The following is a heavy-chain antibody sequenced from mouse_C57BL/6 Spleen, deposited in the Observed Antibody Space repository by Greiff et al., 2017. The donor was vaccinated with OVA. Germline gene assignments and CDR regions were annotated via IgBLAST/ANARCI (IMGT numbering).Heavy chain of an antibody. Sequence: VQLQQSVAELVRPGASVTLSCTASGFNIKNTYMHWVKQRPEQGLAWIGRIDPANGYPKYAPKFQGKATLTADTTSNTACLQLSSLTSEDTAIYYCARSLSLDYWGQGTSVTVSS. V-gene: IGHV14-3*01. CDR1: GFNIKNTY. CDR3: ARSLSLDY. CDR2: IDPANGYP. J-gene: IGHJ4*01.